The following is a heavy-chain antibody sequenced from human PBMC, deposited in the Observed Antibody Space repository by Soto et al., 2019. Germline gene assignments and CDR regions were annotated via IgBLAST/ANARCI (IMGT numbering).Heavy chain of an antibody. CDR1: GFTFNIYA. CDR3: AKDRNDFRDFDY. V-gene: IGHV3-30-3*01. CDR2: ISYDGSNK. J-gene: IGHJ4*02. Sequence: GGSLRLSCAASGFTFNIYALHWVRQAPGKGLEWVAFISYDGSNKYYADSVKGRFTISRDNSKNTLYLQMNSLRPEDTAVYYCAKDRNDFRDFDYWGPGTVVTVSS. D-gene: IGHD3-3*01.